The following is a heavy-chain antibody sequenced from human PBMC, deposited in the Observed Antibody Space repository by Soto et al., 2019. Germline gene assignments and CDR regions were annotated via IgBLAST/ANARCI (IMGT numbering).Heavy chain of an antibody. Sequence: PSETLPHTGAVSGGSLSCYYWSVILQSPGKGLEWIGEINHRGSSDYNPSLKSRVTLSTDASMNHVTLELTSATAADTAVYYCAGSDTRNSLYGVDVGGQGTAVTVSS. V-gene: IGHV4-34*01. D-gene: IGHD1-7*01. J-gene: IGHJ6*02. CDR1: GGSLSCYY. CDR3: AGSDTRNSLYGVDV. CDR2: INHRGSS.